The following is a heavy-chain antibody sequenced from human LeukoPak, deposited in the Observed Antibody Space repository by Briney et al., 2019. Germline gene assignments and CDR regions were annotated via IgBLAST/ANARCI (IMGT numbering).Heavy chain of an antibody. CDR1: GGFITTSSFY. J-gene: IGHJ5*02. CDR3: ARPRSYDISDYPYNWFDP. D-gene: IGHD3-22*01. V-gene: IGHV4-39*01. CDR2: INYSGTT. Sequence: SETLSLTCTVSGGFITTSSFYWGWIRQPPGKGLEWIGSINYSGTTYYNPSLKSRPTISVDTSKNQFSLKLSSVTAADTAAYYCARPRSYDISDYPYNWFDPWGQGTLVTVSS.